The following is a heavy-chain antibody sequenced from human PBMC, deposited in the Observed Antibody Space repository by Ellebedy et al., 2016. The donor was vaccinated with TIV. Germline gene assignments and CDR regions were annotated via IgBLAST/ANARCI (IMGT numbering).Heavy chain of an antibody. V-gene: IGHV4-59*11. CDR1: GGSLTNHF. CDR2: IYYSGTT. D-gene: IGHD6-19*01. J-gene: IGHJ4*02. CDR3: ARARFGSGWYPLDY. Sequence: MPSETLSLTCTVSGGSLTNHFWSWIRQPPGKGLEWIASIYYSGTTNYNPSLKSRVTISVDTSKNQFSLKLSSVTAADTAVYYCARARFGSGWYPLDYWGQGTLVTVSS.